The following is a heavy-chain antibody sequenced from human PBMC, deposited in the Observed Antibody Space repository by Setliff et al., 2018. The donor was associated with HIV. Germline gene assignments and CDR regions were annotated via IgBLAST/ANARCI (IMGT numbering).Heavy chain of an antibody. CDR2: IYTSGST. CDR1: GGSISSYY. CDR3: ARAFYYDSSVDY. Sequence: PSETLSLTCTVSGGSISSYYWSWIRQPPGKGLEWIGYIYTSGSTNYNPSLKSRVTISVDTSKNQFSLKLGSVTAADTAFYYCARAFYYDSSVDYWGQGTLVTVSS. V-gene: IGHV4-4*09. J-gene: IGHJ4*02. D-gene: IGHD3-22*01.